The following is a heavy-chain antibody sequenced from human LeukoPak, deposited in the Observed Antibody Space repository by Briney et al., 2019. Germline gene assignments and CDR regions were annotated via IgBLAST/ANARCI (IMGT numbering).Heavy chain of an antibody. CDR1: GFTFSSYS. D-gene: IGHD3-16*01. J-gene: IGHJ4*02. Sequence: PGGSLRLSCAASGFTFSSYSMNWVRQAPGKGPEWVSSISDSRSYIYYVDSVRGRFTISRDNAKNPLSLQMNSLRAEDTAVYYCARGLGNSPPLVFDNWGQGTLVTVSS. V-gene: IGHV3-21*01. CDR2: ISDSRSYI. CDR3: ARGLGNSPPLVFDN.